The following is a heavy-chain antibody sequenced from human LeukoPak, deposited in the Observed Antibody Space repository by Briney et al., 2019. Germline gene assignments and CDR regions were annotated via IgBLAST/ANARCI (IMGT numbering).Heavy chain of an antibody. CDR3: ARHVRFLEWLSSYYFDY. D-gene: IGHD3-3*01. Sequence: PSETLSLTCTVSGGPISSSSYYWGWIRQPPGKGLEWIGSIYYSGSTYYNPSLKSRVTISVDTSKSQFSLRLTSVTAADTAVYYCARHVRFLEWLSSYYFDYWGQGTLVTVSS. J-gene: IGHJ4*02. CDR1: GGPISSSSYY. V-gene: IGHV4-39*01. CDR2: IYYSGST.